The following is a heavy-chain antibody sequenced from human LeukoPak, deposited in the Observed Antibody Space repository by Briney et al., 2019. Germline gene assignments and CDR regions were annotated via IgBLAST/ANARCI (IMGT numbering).Heavy chain of an antibody. CDR1: GFTFSSYG. Sequence: GGSLRLSCAASGFTFSSYGMHWVRQAPGKGLEWVAVISYVGSDKYYADSVKGRFTISRDNSKNTLYLQMNSLRAADTAVYYCARDEGTSYLSSFDYWGQGTLVTVSS. D-gene: IGHD6-6*01. J-gene: IGHJ4*02. CDR3: ARDEGTSYLSSFDY. V-gene: IGHV3-30*04. CDR2: ISYVGSDK.